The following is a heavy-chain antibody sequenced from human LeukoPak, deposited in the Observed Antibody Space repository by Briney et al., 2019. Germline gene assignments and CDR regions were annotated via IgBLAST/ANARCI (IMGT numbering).Heavy chain of an antibody. CDR2: IWYDGSNK. J-gene: IGHJ4*02. CDR3: ARDGGPPGYCSGGSCYSDY. D-gene: IGHD2-15*01. V-gene: IGHV3-33*01. CDR1: GFTFSSYG. Sequence: GGSLRLSCAASGFTFSSYGMHWVRQAPGKGLEWVAVIWYDGSNKYYADSVKGRFTISRDNSKNTLYLQMNSLRPEDTAVYYCARDGGPPGYCSGGSCYSDYWGQGTLVTVSS.